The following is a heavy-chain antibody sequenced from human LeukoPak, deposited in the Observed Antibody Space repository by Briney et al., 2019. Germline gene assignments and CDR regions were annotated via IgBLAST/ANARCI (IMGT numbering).Heavy chain of an antibody. J-gene: IGHJ4*02. CDR1: GYTFTGYY. V-gene: IGHV1-8*02. D-gene: IGHD2-2*01. CDR3: ARAMGAAIAY. CDR2: MNPNSGNT. Sequence: ASVKVSCKASGYTFTGYYMHWVRQAPGQGLEWMGWMNPNSGNTGYAQKFQGRVTMTRNTSISTAYMELSSLRSEDTAVYYCARAMGAAIAYWGQGTLVTVSS.